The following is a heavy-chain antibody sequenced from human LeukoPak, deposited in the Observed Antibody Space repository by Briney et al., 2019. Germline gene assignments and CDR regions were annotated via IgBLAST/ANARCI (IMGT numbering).Heavy chain of an antibody. J-gene: IGHJ5*02. D-gene: IGHD1-7*01. CDR2: IGATGAT. CDR1: GFTFSNYE. CDR3: ARDLGTGSVYTNRFDP. Sequence: HPGGSLRLSCVASGFTFSNYEMLWVRHGTGGGLEWVSAIGATGATYYADSVQGRFTISRDDAKTSLYLQMNSLRVGDTAVYFCARDLGTGSVYTNRFDPWGQGTLVTVSS. V-gene: IGHV3-13*01.